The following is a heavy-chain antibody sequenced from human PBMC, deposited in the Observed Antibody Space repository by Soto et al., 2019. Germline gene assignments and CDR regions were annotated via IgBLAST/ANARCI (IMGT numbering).Heavy chain of an antibody. V-gene: IGHV1-3*04. CDR1: GYTFTSYA. Sequence: ASEKVSCKASGYTFTSYAMHWVRQAPGQRLEWMGWINTGKGNTKYSQKFQGRVTITSDTSASTAYMELSSLRAEDTAIYYCAKENLGAPYFDSWGRGTLVTVSS. CDR3: AKENLGAPYFDS. J-gene: IGHJ4*02. D-gene: IGHD1-26*01. CDR2: INTGKGNT.